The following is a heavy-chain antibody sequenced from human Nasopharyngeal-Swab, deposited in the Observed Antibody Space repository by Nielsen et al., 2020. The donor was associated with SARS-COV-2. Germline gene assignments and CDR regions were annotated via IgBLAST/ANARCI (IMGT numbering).Heavy chain of an antibody. V-gene: IGHV3-74*01. CDR1: GFTFRNSI. J-gene: IGHJ6*02. D-gene: IGHD6-19*01. CDR2: SNTDGSDT. Sequence: GESLKISCAASGFTFRNSIMNWVRQVPGKGLVWVSRSNTDGSDTTYEDSVKGRITVSRDNVKNTLSLEMNSLRGEDTAVYYCVRGSSGWKGVDVWGQGTTVTVAS. CDR3: VRGSSGWKGVDV.